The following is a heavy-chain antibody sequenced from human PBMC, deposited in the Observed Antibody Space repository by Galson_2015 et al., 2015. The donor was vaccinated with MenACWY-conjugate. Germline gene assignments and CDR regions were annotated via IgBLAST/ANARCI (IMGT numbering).Heavy chain of an antibody. J-gene: IGHJ4*02. CDR3: ARENSYNYAYAIDN. CDR2: IVSTSGYL. V-gene: IGHV3-21*04. CDR1: GFSFNSHS. D-gene: IGHD5-18*01. Sequence: SLRLSCAASGFSFNSHSMNWVRQAPGQGLEWVSSIVSTSGYLYYADSVKGRFTISRDNAKNSVFLQMNSLRAEDTAVYYCARENSYNYAYAIDNWGQGTLVTVSS.